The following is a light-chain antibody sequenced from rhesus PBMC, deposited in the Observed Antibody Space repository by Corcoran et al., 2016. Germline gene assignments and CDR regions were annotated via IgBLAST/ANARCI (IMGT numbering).Light chain of an antibody. Sequence: DIQMTQSPSSLSASVGDRVTITWRPSQGISNYLSWYQQKPGKAPKRLIYAAFSLESGVPSRFSGSGSGTEFTLSISSLQPEDFAAYYCLQYNSKPWTFGQGTKVEIK. CDR3: LQYNSKPWT. CDR2: AAF. V-gene: IGKV1-36*01. CDR1: QGISNY. J-gene: IGKJ1*01.